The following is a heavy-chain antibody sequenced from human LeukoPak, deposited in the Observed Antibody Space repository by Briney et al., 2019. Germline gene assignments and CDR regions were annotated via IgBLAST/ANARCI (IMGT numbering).Heavy chain of an antibody. CDR3: ARVAGVSYNYFDS. D-gene: IGHD1-26*01. J-gene: IGHJ4*02. Sequence: SVKVSCKASGYTFITYGITGVRQAPGQGLDGMGWITPYNGDTNYAQNLQDRVTMTTDTSTSTAYMELRSLRSDDTAVYFCARVAGVSYNYFDSWGQGTLVTVSS. CDR1: GYTFITYG. V-gene: IGHV1-18*01. CDR2: ITPYNGDT.